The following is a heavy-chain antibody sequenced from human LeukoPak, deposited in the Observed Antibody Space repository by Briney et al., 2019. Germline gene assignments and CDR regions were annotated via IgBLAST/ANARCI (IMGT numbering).Heavy chain of an antibody. CDR2: ISSRSSYI. J-gene: IGHJ4*02. CDR1: GFTFSSYG. CDR3: ARKAAADEVNFDY. D-gene: IGHD6-25*01. V-gene: IGHV3-21*01. Sequence: GGSLRLSCAASGFTFSSYGMNWVRQAPGKGLEWVSCISSRSSYIFYADSVKGRFIISRDNAKNSLYLQMNSLRAEDTAIYYCARKAAADEVNFDYWGQGTLVTVSS.